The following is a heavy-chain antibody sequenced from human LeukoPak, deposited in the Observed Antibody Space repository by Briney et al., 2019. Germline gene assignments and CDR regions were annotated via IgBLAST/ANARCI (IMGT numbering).Heavy chain of an antibody. CDR1: GVGLSNAW. J-gene: IGHJ4*02. D-gene: IGHD1-26*01. CDR3: AKDRSGSYYGTFDY. V-gene: IGHV3-23*01. CDR2: ISGSGLNT. Sequence: AESLRLSCAASGVGLSNAWMTWVRQAPGKVLESFQAISGSGLNTYYADSVKGRFTISRDNSKNTLYLQMNSLRAEDTAVYYCAKDRSGSYYGTFDYWGQGTLVTVSS.